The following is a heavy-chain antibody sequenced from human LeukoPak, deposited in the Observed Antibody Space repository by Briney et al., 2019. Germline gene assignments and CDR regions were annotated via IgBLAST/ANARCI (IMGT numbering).Heavy chain of an antibody. D-gene: IGHD6-13*01. CDR1: GFTFSSYA. CDR3: AKTDSSSWYVCSWLYP. J-gene: IGHJ5*02. CDR2: ISSSGSST. Sequence: GGSLRLSCAASGFTFSSYAMNWVRQAPGKGLEWVSSISSSGSSTYYADSVKGRFTISRDNSKNTLYLQMNSLRAEDTAVYYCAKTDSSSWYVCSWLYPWRKGTLLTV. V-gene: IGHV3-23*01.